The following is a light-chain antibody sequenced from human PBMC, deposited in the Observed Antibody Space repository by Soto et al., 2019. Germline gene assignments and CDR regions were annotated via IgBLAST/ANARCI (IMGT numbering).Light chain of an antibody. CDR3: SSYESSSTYV. J-gene: IGLJ1*01. CDR2: DVS. Sequence: QSALTQPASVSGSPGQSITISCSGTSSDVGGYNYVSWYQQHPGKAPKLMIYDVSNRPSGVSNRFSGSKSGNTASLTISGLQAEDEADYYSSSYESSSTYVFGTGTKVTFL. CDR1: SSDVGGYNY. V-gene: IGLV2-14*03.